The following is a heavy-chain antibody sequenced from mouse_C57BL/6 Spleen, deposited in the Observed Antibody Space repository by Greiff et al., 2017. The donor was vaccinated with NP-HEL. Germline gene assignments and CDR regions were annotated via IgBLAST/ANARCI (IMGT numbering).Heavy chain of an antibody. J-gene: IGHJ1*03. CDR3: VRHPYYYGSNWYFDV. D-gene: IGHD1-1*01. Sequence: DVHLVESGGGLVQPKGSLKLSCAASGFSFNTYAMNWVRQAPGKGLEWVARIRSKSNNYATYYADSVKDRFTISRDDSESMLYLQMNNLKTEDTAMYYCVRHPYYYGSNWYFDVWGTGTTGTVSS. V-gene: IGHV10-1*01. CDR1: GFSFNTYA. CDR2: IRSKSNNYAT.